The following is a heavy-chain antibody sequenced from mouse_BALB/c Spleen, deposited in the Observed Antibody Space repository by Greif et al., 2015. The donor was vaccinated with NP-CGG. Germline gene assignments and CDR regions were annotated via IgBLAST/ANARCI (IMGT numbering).Heavy chain of an antibody. CDR1: GFTFSSFG. Sequence: EVKLMESGGGLVQPGGSRKLSCAASGFTFSSFGMHWVRQAPEKGLEWVAYISSGSSTIYYADTVKGRFTISRVNPKNTLFLQMTSLRSEDTAMYYCARSGDGYYYYAMDYWGQGTSVTVSS. J-gene: IGHJ4*01. CDR3: ARSGDGYYYYAMDY. D-gene: IGHD2-3*01. CDR2: ISSGSSTI. V-gene: IGHV5-17*02.